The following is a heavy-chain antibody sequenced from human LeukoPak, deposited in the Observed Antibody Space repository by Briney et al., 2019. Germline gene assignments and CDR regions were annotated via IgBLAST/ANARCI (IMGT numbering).Heavy chain of an antibody. CDR3: ARGSSTYYDILTGYGQTSFDP. CDR2: IDPSDSYT. J-gene: IGHJ5*02. V-gene: IGHV5-10-1*01. CDR1: GYSFTSYW. D-gene: IGHD3-9*01. Sequence: GESLKISCKGSGYSFTSYWIGWVRQMPGKGLEWMGRIDPSDSYTNYSPSFQGYVTISADKSISTAYLQWSSLKASDTAMYYCARGSSTYYDILTGYGQTSFDPWGQGTLVTVSS.